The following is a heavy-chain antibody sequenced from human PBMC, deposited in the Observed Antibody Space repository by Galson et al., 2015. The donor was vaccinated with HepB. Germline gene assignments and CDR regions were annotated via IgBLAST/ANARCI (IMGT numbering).Heavy chain of an antibody. V-gene: IGHV3-23*01. D-gene: IGHD2/OR15-2a*01. CDR2: ISDSGATT. CDR1: GFTFSDYA. J-gene: IGHJ4*02. CDR3: ARHREDFYRDFDY. Sequence: SLRLSCAASGFTFSDYAMSWVRQAPGKGLECVSDISDSGATTYHADSVKGRFTISRDNSKNTLFLQMNSLRVEDTALYYCARHREDFYRDFDYWGQGTLVTVSP.